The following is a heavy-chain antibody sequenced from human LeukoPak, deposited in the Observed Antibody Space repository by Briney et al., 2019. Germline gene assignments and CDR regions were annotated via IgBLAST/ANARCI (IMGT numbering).Heavy chain of an antibody. CDR1: GYSISSGYY. Sequence: PSETLSLTCAVSGYSISSGYYWGWIRQPPGKGLEWIGSTYHSGSTYYNPSLKSRVTISVDTSKNQFSLKLSSVTAADTAVYYCARQSVVVPAATNWFDPWGQGTLVTVSS. V-gene: IGHV4-38-2*01. CDR2: TYHSGST. D-gene: IGHD2-2*01. J-gene: IGHJ5*02. CDR3: ARQSVVVPAATNWFDP.